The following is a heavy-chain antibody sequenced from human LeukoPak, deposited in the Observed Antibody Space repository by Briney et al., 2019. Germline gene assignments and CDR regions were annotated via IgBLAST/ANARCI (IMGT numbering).Heavy chain of an antibody. D-gene: IGHD3-3*01. J-gene: IGHJ6*03. V-gene: IGHV3-11*01. CDR2: ISSSSSTI. CDR3: ARGRFLEWLYTYYYYYYMDV. CDR1: GFTFSDYY. Sequence: PGGSLRLSCAASGFTFSDYYMSWIRQAPGKGLEWVSYISSSSSTIYYADSVKGRFTISRDNAKNSLYLQMNSLRAEDTAVYYCARGRFLEWLYTYYYYYYMDVWGKGTTVTVSS.